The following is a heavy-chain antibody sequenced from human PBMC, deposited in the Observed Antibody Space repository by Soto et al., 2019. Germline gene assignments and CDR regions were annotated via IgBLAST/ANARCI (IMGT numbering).Heavy chain of an antibody. CDR1: GGTFSSYA. Sequence: QVQLVQSGAEVKKPGSSVKVSCKASGGTFSSYAISWVRQAPGQGLEWMGGIIPIFGTANYAQKFQGRVTITADESTSTADRELSSLRSEDTAVYYCARDYYGSGHLGYFDYWGQGTLVTVSS. J-gene: IGHJ4*02. CDR2: IIPIFGTA. V-gene: IGHV1-69*01. CDR3: ARDYYGSGHLGYFDY. D-gene: IGHD3-10*01.